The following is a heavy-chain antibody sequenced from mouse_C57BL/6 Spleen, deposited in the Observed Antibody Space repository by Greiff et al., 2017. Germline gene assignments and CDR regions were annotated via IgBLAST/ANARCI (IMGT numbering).Heavy chain of an antibody. V-gene: IGHV5-9-1*02. CDR2: ISSGGDYI. Sequence: DVMLVESGEGLVKPGGSLKLSCAASGFTFSSYAMSWVRQPPEKRLEWVAYISSGGDYIYYADTVKGRFTISRDNARNTLYLQMSSLKSEDTAMYYCTREYDYDDYYAMDYWGQGTSVTVSS. J-gene: IGHJ4*01. CDR3: TREYDYDDYYAMDY. CDR1: GFTFSSYA. D-gene: IGHD2-4*01.